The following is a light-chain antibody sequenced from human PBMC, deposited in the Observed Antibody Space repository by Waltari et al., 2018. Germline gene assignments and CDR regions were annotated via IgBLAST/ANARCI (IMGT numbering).Light chain of an antibody. CDR3: MQALQTPWT. Sequence: DIVMTQSPLSLPVTPGEPAPIPCRPSQSLLHSDGYKYLDWYLQKAGQSPQLLIYLGSNRASGVPDRFSGSGSGTDFTLKISRVEAEDVGVYYCMQALQTPWTFGQGTKVEIK. J-gene: IGKJ1*01. CDR1: QSLLHSDGYKY. V-gene: IGKV2-28*01. CDR2: LGS.